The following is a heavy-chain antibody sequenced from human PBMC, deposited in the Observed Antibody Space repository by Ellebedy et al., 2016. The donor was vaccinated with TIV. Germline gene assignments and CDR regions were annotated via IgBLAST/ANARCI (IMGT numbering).Heavy chain of an antibody. CDR3: AKLGHRATPDDS. Sequence: PGGSLRLSCQGSAYSFINYWIVWVRQMPGRGLEWMGIIYLSDSDTRYSPSFQGHVTISADRSVTTAYLHFNSLKPSDTAVYYCAKLGHRATPDDSWGQGTLVTVSS. CDR2: IYLSDSDT. V-gene: IGHV5-51*01. J-gene: IGHJ4*02. D-gene: IGHD1-14*01. CDR1: AYSFINYW.